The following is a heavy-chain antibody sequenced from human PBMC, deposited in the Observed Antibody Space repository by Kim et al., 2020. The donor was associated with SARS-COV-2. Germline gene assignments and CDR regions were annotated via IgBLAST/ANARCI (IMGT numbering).Heavy chain of an antibody. Sequence: SETLSLTCTVSGGSFSSSSYSWGWIRQPPGKALECIGTIFYSGSTYYNPSLKSRVSISVDTSKNQFSLRLTSVTAADTAVYFCARRLYGEYYFDYWGQGTLVTVSS. CDR1: GGSFSSSSYS. J-gene: IGHJ4*02. CDR2: IFYSGST. D-gene: IGHD4-17*01. CDR3: ARRLYGEYYFDY. V-gene: IGHV4-39*01.